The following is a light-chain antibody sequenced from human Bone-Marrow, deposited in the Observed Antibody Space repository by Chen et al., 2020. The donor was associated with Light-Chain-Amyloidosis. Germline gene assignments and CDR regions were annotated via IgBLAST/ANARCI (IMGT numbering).Light chain of an antibody. CDR3: QSADSSGTYEVI. Sequence: SYELTQPPSVSVSPGQTARITCYGADLPTQYAYWDQQKPGQAPVLGIHRDTERPSGLSERFAGSSSWTTATLTSSGVQAEDEADYHCQSADSSGTYEVIFGGGTKLTVL. CDR2: RDT. CDR1: DLPTQY. V-gene: IGLV3-25*03. J-gene: IGLJ2*01.